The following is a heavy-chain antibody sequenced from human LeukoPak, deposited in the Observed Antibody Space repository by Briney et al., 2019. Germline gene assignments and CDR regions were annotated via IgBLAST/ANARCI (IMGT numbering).Heavy chain of an antibody. J-gene: IGHJ5*02. V-gene: IGHV5-10-1*01. D-gene: IGHD2-15*01. CDR3: AREPIVVPVAATHWFGL. Sequence: GESLQISCQGSGYSFTSYWISWVRQMPGKGLEWMGRIDPSDSYTNYSPSFQVHVTISAANSISTSYLQCSRLKTSDTAMYYCAREPIVVPVAATHWFGLWGQGTLVTDPS. CDR1: GYSFTSYW. CDR2: IDPSDSYT.